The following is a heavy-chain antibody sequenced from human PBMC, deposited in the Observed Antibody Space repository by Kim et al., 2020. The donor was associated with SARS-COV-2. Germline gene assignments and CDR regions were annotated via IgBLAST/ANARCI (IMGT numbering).Heavy chain of an antibody. CDR2: IYSGGST. D-gene: IGHD6-19*01. CDR3: ATQGTYSSGWYYYGMDV. V-gene: IGHV3-66*02. J-gene: IGHJ6*02. Sequence: GGSLRLSCAASGFTVSSNYMSWVRQAPGKGLEWVSVIYSGGSTYYADSVKGRFTISRDNSKNTLYLQMNSLRAEDTAVYYCATQGTYSSGWYYYGMDVWGQGTTVTVSS. CDR1: GFTVSSNY.